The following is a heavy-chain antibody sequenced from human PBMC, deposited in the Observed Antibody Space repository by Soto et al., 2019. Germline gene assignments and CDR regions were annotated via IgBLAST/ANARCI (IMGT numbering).Heavy chain of an antibody. Sequence: SVKVSCKASGGTFSSYAINWVRQAPGQGLEWMGRIVPMFGIPNFAPKLQGRVTMTTDRSTSTAYMELSSLRSDDTAVYYCARDTGEAVAGTFGYYYYYGMDVWGQGTTVTVSS. CDR2: IVPMFGIP. D-gene: IGHD6-19*01. CDR3: ARDTGEAVAGTFGYYYYYGMDV. J-gene: IGHJ6*02. V-gene: IGHV1-69*04. CDR1: GGTFSSYA.